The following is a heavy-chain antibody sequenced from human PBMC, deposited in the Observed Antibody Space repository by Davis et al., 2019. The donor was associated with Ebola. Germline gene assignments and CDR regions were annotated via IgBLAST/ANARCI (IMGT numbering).Heavy chain of an antibody. D-gene: IGHD1-26*01. V-gene: IGHV3-74*01. Sequence: HTGGSLRLSCAASGFTFSSYWMHWVRQAPGKGLVWVSRINSDGSSTRYADSVKGRFTISRDNAKNSLYLQMNSLRAEDTALYYCAKGLRWELTGCDYWGQGTLVTVSS. CDR3: AKGLRWELTGCDY. CDR2: INSDGSST. CDR1: GFTFSSYW. J-gene: IGHJ4*02.